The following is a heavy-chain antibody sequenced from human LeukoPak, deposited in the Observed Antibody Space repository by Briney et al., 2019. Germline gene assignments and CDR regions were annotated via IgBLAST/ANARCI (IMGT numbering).Heavy chain of an antibody. Sequence: GGSLRLSCAASGFTVSSNYMSWVRQAPGKGLEWVSVIYSGGSTYYADSVKGRFTISRDNSKNTLYLQMNSLRAEDTAVYYCARDRYYDSSGYSGYWGQGTLVTVSS. CDR3: ARDRYYDSSGYSGY. V-gene: IGHV3-53*01. J-gene: IGHJ4*02. CDR2: IYSGGST. CDR1: GFTVSSNY. D-gene: IGHD3-22*01.